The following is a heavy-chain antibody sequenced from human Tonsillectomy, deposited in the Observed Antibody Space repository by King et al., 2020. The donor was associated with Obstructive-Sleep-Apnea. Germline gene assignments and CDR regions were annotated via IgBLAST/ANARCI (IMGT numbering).Heavy chain of an antibody. J-gene: IGHJ4*02. D-gene: IGHD3-10*01. CDR1: GFILSIAW. CDR3: TTIGSGNYYNY. V-gene: IGHV3-15*01. Sequence: VQLVESGGGLVKPGGSLRLSCVGSGFILSIAWWPWVRQAPGRGLEWVGGLKSKPAGGRIDYAAPVKGRFIISRDDSQKPLYLQMNSLKSEDTAVYYCTTIGSGNYYNYWGQGTLVTVSS. CDR2: LKSKPAGGRI.